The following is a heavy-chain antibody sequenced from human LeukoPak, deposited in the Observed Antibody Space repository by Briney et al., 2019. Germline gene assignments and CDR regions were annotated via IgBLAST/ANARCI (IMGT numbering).Heavy chain of an antibody. Sequence: SETLSLTCTVSGGPISSGDFYWSWIRQPPGKGLVWIGYIYNSGSTYYDSWSTYYNPSLRGRVTMSVDTSNNEFSLRLSSVTAADTAVYYCARGGNYYDIRKGDAFDIWGQGTMVTVSA. D-gene: IGHD3-22*01. CDR1: GGPISSGDFY. V-gene: IGHV4-30-4*01. J-gene: IGHJ3*02. CDR2: IYNSGSTYYDSWST. CDR3: ARGGNYYDIRKGDAFDI.